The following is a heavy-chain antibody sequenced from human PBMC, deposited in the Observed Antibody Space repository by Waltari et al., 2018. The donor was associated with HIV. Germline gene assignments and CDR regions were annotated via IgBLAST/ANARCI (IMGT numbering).Heavy chain of an antibody. D-gene: IGHD4-17*01. Sequence: EVQLVESGGGLVQPGGSLRLSCAASGFTVSSNYMSWVRQASGKGLGWVLVIYSGGSTYYADSVKGRFTISRDNSKNTLYLQMNSLRAEDTAVYYCARDVDGDYVPYWGQGTLVTVSS. CDR3: ARDVDGDYVPY. V-gene: IGHV3-66*02. J-gene: IGHJ4*02. CDR1: GFTVSSNY. CDR2: IYSGGST.